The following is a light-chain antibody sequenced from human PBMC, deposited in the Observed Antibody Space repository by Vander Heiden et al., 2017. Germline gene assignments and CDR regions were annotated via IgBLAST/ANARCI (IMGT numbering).Light chain of an antibody. J-gene: IGLJ2*01. V-gene: IGLV1-47*01. Sequence: HSVLPQPPSASGTAGRRVTIPCSGSSSNIGSNYVYWYQQLPGTAPKLLIYRNNQRPSGVPDRFSGSKSGTSASLAISGLRSEDEADYYCAAWDDSLSGLVFGGGTKLT. CDR2: RNN. CDR3: AAWDDSLSGLV. CDR1: SSNIGSNY.